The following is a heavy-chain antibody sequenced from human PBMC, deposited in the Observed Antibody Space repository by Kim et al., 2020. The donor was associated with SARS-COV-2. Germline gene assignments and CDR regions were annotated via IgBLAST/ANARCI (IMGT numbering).Heavy chain of an antibody. J-gene: IGHJ6*02. CDR3: ARMRGTQLVYYYYYYGMDV. Sequence: GRFTISRDNAKNLLYLQMNSLRDEDTAVYYCARMRGTQLVYYYYYYGMDVWGQGTTVTVSS. V-gene: IGHV3-11*06. D-gene: IGHD6-6*01.